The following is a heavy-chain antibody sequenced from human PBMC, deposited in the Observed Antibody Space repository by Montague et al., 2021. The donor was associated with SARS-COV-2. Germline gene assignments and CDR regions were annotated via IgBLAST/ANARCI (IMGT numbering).Heavy chain of an antibody. CDR1: GLTFSSYD. V-gene: IGHV3-13*05. Sequence: SLRLSCAASGLTFSSYDFHWVRQGTGNGLEWVSAVDTAGDPYYADSVKGRLTISRDNAKNSLYLQMNSLRAEDTALYYCARDLEWFGELVDAFDIWGQGTMVTVSS. D-gene: IGHD3-10*01. CDR3: ARDLEWFGELVDAFDI. CDR2: VDTAGDP. J-gene: IGHJ3*02.